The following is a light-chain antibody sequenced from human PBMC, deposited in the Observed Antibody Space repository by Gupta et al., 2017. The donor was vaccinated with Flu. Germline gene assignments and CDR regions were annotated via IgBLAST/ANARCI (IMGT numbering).Light chain of an antibody. CDR1: QSISSN. CDR2: GAS. Sequence: EIVITQSPDTLSVSLGERATLSCRASQSISSNLAGYQHKPGLAPSLLSYGASTRATGIADRFSSSGSATEFTLAISSLESEDVAVYYCQQYDDWPPITFGQGTRLEIK. V-gene: IGKV3-15*01. J-gene: IGKJ5*01. CDR3: QQYDDWPPIT.